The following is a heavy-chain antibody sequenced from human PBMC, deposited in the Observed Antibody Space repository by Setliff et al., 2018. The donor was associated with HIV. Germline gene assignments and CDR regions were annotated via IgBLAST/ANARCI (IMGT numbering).Heavy chain of an antibody. CDR2: ITYSGSA. D-gene: IGHD4-17*01. CDR1: DGSISSDDYY. Sequence: PSETLSLTCTVSDGSISSDDYYWNWIRQPPGKGLEWIGYITYSGSAYYNPSLKSRVTISIDTSNNQISLGLSSVTAADTAMDYCVRDDYGYNGKGFDYWGPGTLVTVSS. J-gene: IGHJ4*02. V-gene: IGHV4-30-4*08. CDR3: VRDDYGYNGKGFDY.